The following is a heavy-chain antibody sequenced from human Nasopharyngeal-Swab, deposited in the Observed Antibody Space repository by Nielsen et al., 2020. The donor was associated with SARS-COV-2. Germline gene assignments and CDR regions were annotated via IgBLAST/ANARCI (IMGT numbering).Heavy chain of an antibody. CDR3: VKDLGSGGWYFTEAFDI. CDR2: ISRDGEST. Sequence: GGSLTLSCSVSGFTVRNYGMHWVRQAPGKGLQYVSGISRDGESTYHADSVQGRFTISRDDSKNMLDLQMSDLRVEDSAVYYCVKDLGSGGWYFTEAFDIWGQGTMVTVSS. CDR1: GFTVRNYG. J-gene: IGHJ3*02. D-gene: IGHD6-19*01. V-gene: IGHV3-64D*06.